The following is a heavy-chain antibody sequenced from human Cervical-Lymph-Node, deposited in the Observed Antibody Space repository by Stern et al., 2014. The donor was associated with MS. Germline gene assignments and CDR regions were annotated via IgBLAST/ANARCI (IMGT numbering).Heavy chain of an antibody. V-gene: IGHV5-51*01. CDR1: GYSFTLYC. CDR3: AALVRGSYFY. D-gene: IGHD1-26*01. Sequence: VQLVESGAEVKKPGASLKISCKGSGYSFTLYCIGWVRQIPGQGLEWIGIIYPGDTDTRYSPSFQGQVTISADKSISTAYLQWSSLKASDTAMYYCAALVRGSYFYWGQGTLVTVSS. J-gene: IGHJ4*02. CDR2: IYPGDTDT.